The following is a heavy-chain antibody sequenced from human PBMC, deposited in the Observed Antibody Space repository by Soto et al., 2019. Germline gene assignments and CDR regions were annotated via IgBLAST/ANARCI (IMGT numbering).Heavy chain of an antibody. CDR1: CGSISSSNW. CDR2: IYHSGST. V-gene: IGHV4-4*02. J-gene: IGHJ6*02. Sequence: SETLSLTCAVSCGSISSSNWWSWVRQPPGKGLEWIGEIYHSGSTNYNPSLKSRVTISVDKSKNQFSLKLSSVTAADTAVYYCARVTAGYSYGGYYYYYGMDVWGQGTTVTVSS. D-gene: IGHD5-18*01. CDR3: ARVTAGYSYGGYYYYYGMDV.